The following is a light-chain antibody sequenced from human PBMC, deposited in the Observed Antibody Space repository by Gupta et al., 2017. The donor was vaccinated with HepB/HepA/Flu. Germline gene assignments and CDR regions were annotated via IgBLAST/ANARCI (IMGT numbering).Light chain of an antibody. V-gene: IGKV3-15*01. CDR1: HSVRSN. CDR3: QQSNNWPRT. J-gene: IGKJ1*01. Sequence: EIVMTQSPATLSVSPGETVTLSCRASHSVRSNLAWYQQKVGQAPTLLIYGASTRASGIPVRFSGGGSGADFTLTISSLQSEDFAVYYCQQSNNWPRTFGQGTKVEIK. CDR2: GAS.